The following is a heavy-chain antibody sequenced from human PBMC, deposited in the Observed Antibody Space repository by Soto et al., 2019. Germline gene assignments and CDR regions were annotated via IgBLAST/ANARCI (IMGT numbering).Heavy chain of an antibody. V-gene: IGHV1-2*04. CDR1: GYTFTGYY. CDR3: ARGGYCSSTSCYARNLDY. J-gene: IGHJ4*02. Sequence: QVQLVQSGAEVKKPGASVKVSCKASGYTFTGYYMHWVRQAPGQGLEWMGWINPNSGGTNYAQKFQGWVTMTRDTSISTAYMELSRLISDDTAVYYCARGGYCSSTSCYARNLDYWGQGTLVTVSS. CDR2: INPNSGGT. D-gene: IGHD2-2*01.